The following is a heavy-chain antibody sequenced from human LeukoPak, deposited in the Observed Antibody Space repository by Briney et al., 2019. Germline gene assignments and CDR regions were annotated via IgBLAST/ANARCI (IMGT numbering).Heavy chain of an antibody. V-gene: IGHV4-59*11. CDR3: ATTFYSTSSRYFEY. Sequence: SETLSLTCTVSGGSISNHYWSWIRQPPGKGLEWIGYIYYSGNANYNPSLNSRVTISVDTSQSQFSLNLSSVTAADTAVYYCATTFYSTSSRYFEYWGQGTLVTVSS. D-gene: IGHD6-6*01. CDR2: IYYSGNA. CDR1: GGSISNHY. J-gene: IGHJ4*02.